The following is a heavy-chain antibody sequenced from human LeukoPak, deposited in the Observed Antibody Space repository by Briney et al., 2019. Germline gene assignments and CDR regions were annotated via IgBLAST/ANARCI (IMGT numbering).Heavy chain of an antibody. CDR3: AKGRSAVLLWFGEFS. CDR1: GFTFSSYA. CDR2: ISGSGGST. Sequence: PGGSLRLSCAASGFTFSSYAMSWLREAPGKGLEWVSAISGSGGSTYYADSVKGRFTISRDNSKNTLYLQMNSLRAEDTAVYYCAKGRSAVLLWFGEFSWGQGTLVTVSS. V-gene: IGHV3-23*01. J-gene: IGHJ5*02. D-gene: IGHD3-10*01.